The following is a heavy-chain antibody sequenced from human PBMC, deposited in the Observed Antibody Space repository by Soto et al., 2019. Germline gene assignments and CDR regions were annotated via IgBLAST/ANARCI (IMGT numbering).Heavy chain of an antibody. D-gene: IGHD1-26*01. J-gene: IGHJ4*02. CDR3: ARPPRRVGGKWDLDS. V-gene: IGHV4-4*02. CDR2: ILHTGNT. Sequence: QVQLQESGPGLVKPSGTLSLTCAVSGDSFSSSNWWTWVRQPPGKGLEWIGDILHTGNTHYSPSLRSPVTISIDTSKKQSAHNLTFVTSTATALYFWARPPRRVGGKWDLDSWGQGVLGTVS. CDR1: GDSFSSSNW.